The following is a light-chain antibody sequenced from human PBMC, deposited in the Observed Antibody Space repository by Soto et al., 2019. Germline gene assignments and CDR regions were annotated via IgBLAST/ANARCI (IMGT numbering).Light chain of an antibody. V-gene: IGKV1-27*01. J-gene: IGKJ4*01. CDR2: GAY. CDR1: QGITTY. Sequence: DIQLTQSPSSLSASVGDRVTITCRAIQGITTYLAWYQQKPGKVPNLLIYGAYKLYSGVPSRFSGSGSGTHFTLTISGLRPEDVATYYCQYSNRAPLTFGGGPKVDI. CDR3: QYSNRAPLT.